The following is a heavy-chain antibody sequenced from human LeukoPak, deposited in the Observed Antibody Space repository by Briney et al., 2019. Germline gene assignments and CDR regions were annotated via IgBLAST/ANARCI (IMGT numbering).Heavy chain of an antibody. CDR3: ARETGWYFDY. CDR2: ISSSSSTI. J-gene: IGHJ4*02. CDR1: GITFSGYS. V-gene: IGHV3-48*04. Sequence: GGSLRLSCAASGITFSGYSMNWVRQAPGKGLEWVSYISSSSSTISYADSVKGRFTISRDNAKNSLYLHMNSLRAEDTAVYYCARETGWYFDYWGQGTLVTVSS. D-gene: IGHD5-24*01.